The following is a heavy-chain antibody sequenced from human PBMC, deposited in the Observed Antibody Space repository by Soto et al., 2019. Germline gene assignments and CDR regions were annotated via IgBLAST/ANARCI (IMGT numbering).Heavy chain of an antibody. CDR3: AHRLGLHLGELSLYRPGAFAI. V-gene: IGHV2-5*02. CDR1: GFSLSTSGVG. J-gene: IGHJ3*02. Sequence: SGPTLVNPTQTLTLTCTFSGFSLSTSGVGVGWIRQPPGKALEWLALIYWDDDKRYSPSLKSRPTITKDTSKNQVVLTMTNMDPVDTATYYCAHRLGLHLGELSLYRPGAFAIWGQGTMVTVSS. CDR2: IYWDDDK. D-gene: IGHD3-16*02.